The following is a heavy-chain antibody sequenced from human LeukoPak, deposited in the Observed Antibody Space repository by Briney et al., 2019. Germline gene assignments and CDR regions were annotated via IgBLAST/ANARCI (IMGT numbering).Heavy chain of an antibody. Sequence: GGSLRLSCAASGFTFRSYWMSWVRQAPGKGLEWVANIKQDGSEKYYVDSVKGRFTISRDNAKNSQYLQMNSLRAEDTAVYYCALRITMVRGFDYWGQGTLVTVSS. CDR3: ALRITMVRGFDY. D-gene: IGHD3-10*01. J-gene: IGHJ4*02. V-gene: IGHV3-7*01. CDR1: GFTFRSYW. CDR2: IKQDGSEK.